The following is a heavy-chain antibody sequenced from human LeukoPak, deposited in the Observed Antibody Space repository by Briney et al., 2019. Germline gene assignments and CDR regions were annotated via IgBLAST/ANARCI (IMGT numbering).Heavy chain of an antibody. CDR1: GFTFSSYS. D-gene: IGHD2-2*02. Sequence: GGSLRLSCAASGFTFSSYSMNWVRQAPGKGLEWVSSISSGSTYMYYADSVKGRFTISRDNAQNSMYLQMNSLRAEDTAVYYCARGQRAVVPAAIGTPWGQGTLVTVSS. V-gene: IGHV3-21*01. CDR2: ISSGSTYM. J-gene: IGHJ5*02. CDR3: ARGQRAVVPAAIGTP.